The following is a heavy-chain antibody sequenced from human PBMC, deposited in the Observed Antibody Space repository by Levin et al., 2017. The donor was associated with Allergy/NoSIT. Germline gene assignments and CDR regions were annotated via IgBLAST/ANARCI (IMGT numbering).Heavy chain of an antibody. J-gene: IGHJ5*02. V-gene: IGHV3-33*01. CDR3: AGRMDWFDP. Sequence: GGSLRLSCAASGFTFSSYGMHWVRQAPGKGLEWVAVIWYDRSNKYYADSVKGRFTISRDNSKNTLYLQMNSLRAEDTAVYYCAGRMDWFDPWGQGTLVTVSS. CDR1: GFTFSSYG. D-gene: IGHD1-26*01. CDR2: IWYDRSNK.